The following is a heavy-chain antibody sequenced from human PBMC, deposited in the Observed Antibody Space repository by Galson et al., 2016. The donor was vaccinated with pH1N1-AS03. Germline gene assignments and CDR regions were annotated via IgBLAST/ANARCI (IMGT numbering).Heavy chain of an antibody. CDR1: GYPFTSYW. V-gene: IGHV5-10-1*01. CDR3: ATGHYYSGLYRDAFDT. J-gene: IGHJ3*02. D-gene: IGHD1-26*01. Sequence: QSGAEVKKPGESLRISCKGSGYPFTSYWINWVRQMPGKGLEWIGRIDPSDFYINYSPAFEGRVTISSDKSTTTAYLQWNDLKSADTAVYFCATGHYYSGLYRDAFDTWGQGTRVTVSS. CDR2: IDPSDFYI.